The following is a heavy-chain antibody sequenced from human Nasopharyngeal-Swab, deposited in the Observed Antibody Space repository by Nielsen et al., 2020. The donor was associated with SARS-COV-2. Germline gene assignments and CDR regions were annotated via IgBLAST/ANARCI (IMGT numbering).Heavy chain of an antibody. CDR2: IYYSGST. V-gene: IGHV4-59*01. Sequence: WIRQPPGKGLEWIGYIYYSGSTNYIPSLKSRVTISVDTSKNQFSLKLSSVTAADTAVYYCARDRAWDSSGWDYYYGMDVWGQGTTVTVSS. D-gene: IGHD6-19*01. J-gene: IGHJ6*02. CDR3: ARDRAWDSSGWDYYYGMDV.